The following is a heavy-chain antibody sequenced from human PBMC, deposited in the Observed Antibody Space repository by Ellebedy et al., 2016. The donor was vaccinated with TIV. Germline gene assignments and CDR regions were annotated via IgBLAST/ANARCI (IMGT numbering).Heavy chain of an antibody. CDR1: GYTFTGYF. Sequence: AASVKVSCKASGYTFTGYFMHWVRQAPGQGLEWMGWINPNNGGTNYAQKFQGRVTMTRDTSISTAYMELSRLRSDDTAVYYCARGYYGSGSYKAFDIWGQGTMVTVSS. CDR3: ARGYYGSGSYKAFDI. CDR2: INPNNGGT. V-gene: IGHV1-2*02. J-gene: IGHJ3*02. D-gene: IGHD3-10*01.